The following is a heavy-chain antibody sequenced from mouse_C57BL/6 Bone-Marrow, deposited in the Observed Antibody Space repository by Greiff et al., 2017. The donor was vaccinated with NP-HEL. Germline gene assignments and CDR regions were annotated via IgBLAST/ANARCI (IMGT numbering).Heavy chain of an antibody. CDR3: ARWDGYHFDY. V-gene: IGHV1-63*01. Sequence: VQLQESGAELVRPGTSVKMSCKASGYTFTNYWIGWAKQRPGHGLEWIGDIYPGGGYTNYNEKFKGKATLTADKSSSTAYMQFSSLTSEDSAIYYCARWDGYHFDYWGQGTTLTVSS. CDR1: GYTFTNYW. J-gene: IGHJ2*01. D-gene: IGHD2-3*01. CDR2: IYPGGGYT.